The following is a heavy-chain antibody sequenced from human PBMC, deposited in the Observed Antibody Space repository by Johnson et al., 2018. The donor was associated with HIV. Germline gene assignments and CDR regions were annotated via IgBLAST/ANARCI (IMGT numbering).Heavy chain of an antibody. D-gene: IGHD3-10*01. Sequence: QVQLVESGGGVVQPGRSLRLSCAASGFTFSRYAMHWVRKAPGKGLAWVAVISYDGSNKYYADSVKGRFTISRDNSKNTLYLQMNRLRAEDTAVYYCARDGASGEVWAFDIWGQGTMVTVSS. J-gene: IGHJ3*02. CDR2: ISYDGSNK. CDR1: GFTFSRYA. CDR3: ARDGASGEVWAFDI. V-gene: IGHV3-30*04.